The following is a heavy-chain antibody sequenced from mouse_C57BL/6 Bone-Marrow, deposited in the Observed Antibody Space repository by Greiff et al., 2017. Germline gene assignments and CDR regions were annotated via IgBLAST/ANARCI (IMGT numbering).Heavy chain of an antibody. V-gene: IGHV5-4*01. Sequence: EVKLMESGGGLVKPGGSLKLSCAASGFTFSSYAMSWVRQTPEKSLEWVATISDGGSYTYYPDNVKGRFTISRDNAKNNLYLQMSHLKSEDAAMYYCARDLELYGYWGQGTTLTVSS. CDR2: ISDGGSYT. CDR3: ARDLELYGY. J-gene: IGHJ2*01. D-gene: IGHD2-12*01. CDR1: GFTFSSYA.